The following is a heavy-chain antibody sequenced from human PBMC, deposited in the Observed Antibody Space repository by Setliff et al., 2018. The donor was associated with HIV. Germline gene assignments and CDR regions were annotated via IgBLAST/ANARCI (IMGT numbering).Heavy chain of an antibody. V-gene: IGHV3-48*03. J-gene: IGHJ5*01. CDR2: ISSSGNTI. CDR1: GLFFSNYA. Sequence: PGGSLRLSCTASGLFFSNYAMHWVRQAPGKGLEWLSYISSSGNTIYYTDSLKGRFTISRDNARSSLYLEMNSLRAEDTAVYYCARDRGKSGGVLPGWFGSWGQGTLVTVSS. D-gene: IGHD2-15*01. CDR3: ARDRGKSGGVLPGWFGS.